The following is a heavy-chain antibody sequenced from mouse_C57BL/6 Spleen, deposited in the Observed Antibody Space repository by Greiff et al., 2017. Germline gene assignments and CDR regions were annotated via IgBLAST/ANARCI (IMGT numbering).Heavy chain of an antibody. CDR1: GYAFSSYW. V-gene: IGHV1-80*01. Sequence: QVQLQQSGAELVKPGASVKISCKASGYAFSSYWMNWVKQRPGKGLEWIGQIYPGDGDTNYNGKFKGKATLTADKSSSTAYMQLSSLTSEDSAVYFGASPRRVTPAWFAYWGQGTLVTVSA. CDR2: IYPGDGDT. D-gene: IGHD2-3*01. J-gene: IGHJ3*01. CDR3: ASPRRVTPAWFAY.